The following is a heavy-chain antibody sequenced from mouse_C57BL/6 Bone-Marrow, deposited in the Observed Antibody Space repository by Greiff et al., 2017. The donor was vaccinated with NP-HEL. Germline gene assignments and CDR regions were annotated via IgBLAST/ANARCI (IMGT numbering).Heavy chain of an antibody. Sequence: EVQGVESGPELVKPGASVKISCKASGYSFTGYYMNWVKQSPEKSLEWIGEINPSTGGTTYNQKFKAKATLTVDKSSSTAYMQLKSLTSEDSAVYYCARSTEVLYYFDYWGQGTTLTVSS. J-gene: IGHJ2*01. CDR3: ARSTEVLYYFDY. CDR1: GYSFTGYY. V-gene: IGHV1-42*01. CDR2: INPSTGGT.